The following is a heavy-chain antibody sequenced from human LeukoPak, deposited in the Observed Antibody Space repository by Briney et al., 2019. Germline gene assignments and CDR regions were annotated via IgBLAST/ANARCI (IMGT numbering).Heavy chain of an antibody. J-gene: IGHJ5*02. CDR3: ARLGVVVVVPAATPTVNNWFDP. Sequence: SETLSLTCAVYGGSFSGYYWSWLRQPPGKGLEWIGEINHSGSTNYNPSLKSRVTISVDTSKNQFSLKLSSVTAADTAVYYCARLGVVVVVPAATPTVNNWFDPWGQGTLVTVSS. D-gene: IGHD2-2*01. CDR1: GGSFSGYY. V-gene: IGHV4-34*01. CDR2: INHSGST.